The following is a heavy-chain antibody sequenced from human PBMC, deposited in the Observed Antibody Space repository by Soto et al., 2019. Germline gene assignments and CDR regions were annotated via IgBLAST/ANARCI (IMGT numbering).Heavy chain of an antibody. D-gene: IGHD3-16*02. CDR3: ARLLSGDTMYGGIITIVNWFDP. V-gene: IGHV4-39*01. CDR2: IHDSGST. CDR1: GDSISSSSYY. J-gene: IGHJ5*02. Sequence: SETLSLTCTVSGDSISSSSYYWGWIRQPPGKGLEWIGSIHDSGSTYYNPSLKSRVTISVDTSKNQFSLKLSSVTAADTAVYSCARLLSGDTMYGGIITIVNWFDPWGQGTLVTVSS.